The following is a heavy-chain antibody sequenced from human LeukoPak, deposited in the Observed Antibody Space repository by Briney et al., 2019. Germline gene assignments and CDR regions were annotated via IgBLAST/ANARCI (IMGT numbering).Heavy chain of an antibody. J-gene: IGHJ4*02. D-gene: IGHD3-22*01. Sequence: SETLSLTRTVSGGSLSSYYWSWIRQPPGKGLEWIGYIYYSGSTNYNPSLKSRVTISVDTSKNQFSLKLSSVTAADTAVYYCATLGRYYYDSSGYYGASFDYWGQGTLVTVSS. CDR1: GGSLSSYY. CDR2: IYYSGST. CDR3: ATLGRYYYDSSGYYGASFDY. V-gene: IGHV4-59*01.